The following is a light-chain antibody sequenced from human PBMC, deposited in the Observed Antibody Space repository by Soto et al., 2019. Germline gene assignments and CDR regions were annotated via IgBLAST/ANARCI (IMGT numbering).Light chain of an antibody. CDR1: QSISRY. CDR3: QQNYITRT. Sequence: DIQMTQSPSSLSASVGDRVTITCRASQSISRYINWYQHKPGKAPKLLIYAASTLQSGDSSRFSGSGSGTDFTLTMSSLQPEDFATYYCQQNYITRTFGQGTKVEIK. V-gene: IGKV1-39*01. CDR2: AAS. J-gene: IGKJ1*01.